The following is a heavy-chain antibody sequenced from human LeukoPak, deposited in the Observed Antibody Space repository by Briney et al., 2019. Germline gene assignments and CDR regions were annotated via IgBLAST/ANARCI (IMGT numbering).Heavy chain of an antibody. CDR2: ISGSGGST. Sequence: GGSLRLSCAASGFTFSSYAMSWVRQAPGKGLEWVSAISGSGGSTYYADSVKGRFTISRENSKNTLYLQMNSLRAEDTAVYYCAKDSTPQNYDFWSGYYGVNYYGMDVWGQGTTVTVSS. CDR1: GFTFSSYA. V-gene: IGHV3-23*01. J-gene: IGHJ6*02. CDR3: AKDSTPQNYDFWSGYYGVNYYGMDV. D-gene: IGHD3-3*01.